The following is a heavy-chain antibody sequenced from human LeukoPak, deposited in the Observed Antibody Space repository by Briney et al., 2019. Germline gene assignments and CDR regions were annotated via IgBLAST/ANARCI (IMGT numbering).Heavy chain of an antibody. Sequence: GGSLRLSCAASGFTFDDYAMHWVRQAPGKGLEWVSGISWNSGSIGYADSVKGRFTISRDNAKNSLYLQMNSLRAEDTALYYCAKDSEWELLRSFDYRGQGTLVTVSS. CDR3: AKDSEWELLRSFDY. CDR2: ISWNSGSI. CDR1: GFTFDDYA. V-gene: IGHV3-9*01. J-gene: IGHJ4*02. D-gene: IGHD1-26*01.